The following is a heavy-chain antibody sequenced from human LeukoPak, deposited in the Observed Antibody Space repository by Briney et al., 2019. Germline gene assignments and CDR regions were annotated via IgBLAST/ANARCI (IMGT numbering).Heavy chain of an antibody. Sequence: GGSLRLSCAASGFTFSGYAMSWVRQAPGKGLEWVSGISAAGIINYMDSVKGRFTISRDNSKNTLYLQMNSLRVEDTAVYYCARDGPAYTSRWYDYYYGLDVWGQGTTVTVSS. J-gene: IGHJ6*02. D-gene: IGHD2-2*01. V-gene: IGHV3-23*01. CDR1: GFTFSGYA. CDR3: ARDGPAYTSRWYDYYYGLDV. CDR2: ISAAGII.